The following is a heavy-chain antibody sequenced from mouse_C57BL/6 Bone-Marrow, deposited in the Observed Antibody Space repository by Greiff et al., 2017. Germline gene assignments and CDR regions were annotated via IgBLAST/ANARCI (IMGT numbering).Heavy chain of an antibody. Sequence: EVKVEESGGGLVQPGGSMKLSCVASGFTFSNYWMNWVRQSPEKGLEWVAQIRLKSDNYATHYAESVKVRFTISSDDSKSSVYLQMNNLRAEDNGIYYCTGSYDYCFDYWGQGTTLTVSS. V-gene: IGHV6-3*01. CDR1: GFTFSNYW. CDR3: TGSYDYCFDY. J-gene: IGHJ2*01. D-gene: IGHD2-4*01. CDR2: IRLKSDNYAT.